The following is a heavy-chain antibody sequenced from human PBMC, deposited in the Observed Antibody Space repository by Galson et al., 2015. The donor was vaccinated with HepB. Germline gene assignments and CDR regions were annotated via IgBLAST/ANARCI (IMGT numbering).Heavy chain of an antibody. CDR3: ARPGGSGSFDY. D-gene: IGHD2-15*01. Sequence: SETLSLTCTVSGASISSNSYYWGWIRQSPGKGLEWIGSVHYNGRIYNNPSLRSRVTISVDTSKNQFSLNLTSVTAADTAVYYCARPGGSGSFDYWGQGTLVTVSS. J-gene: IGHJ4*02. V-gene: IGHV4-39*01. CDR1: GASISSNSYY. CDR2: VHYNGRI.